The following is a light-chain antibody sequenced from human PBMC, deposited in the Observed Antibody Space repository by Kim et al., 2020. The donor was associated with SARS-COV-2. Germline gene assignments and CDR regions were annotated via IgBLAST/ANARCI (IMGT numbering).Light chain of an antibody. J-gene: IGLJ2*01. CDR2: GKN. Sequence: ALGQTGRITCQGDSLRSYYASWYQQKPGQAPVRVIYGKNNRPSGIPDRFSGSSSGNTASLTITGAQAEDEADYYCNSLDSSGNLVVFGGGTQLTFL. CDR3: NSLDSSGNLVV. CDR1: SLRSYY. V-gene: IGLV3-19*01.